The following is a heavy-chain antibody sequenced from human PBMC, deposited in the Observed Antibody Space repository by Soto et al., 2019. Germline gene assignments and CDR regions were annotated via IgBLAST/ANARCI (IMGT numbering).Heavy chain of an antibody. J-gene: IGHJ3*01. D-gene: IGHD6-6*01. CDR1: GFTFSTYG. V-gene: IGHV3-30*18. Sequence: QVQLVESGGGVVQPGRSLRLSCAASGFTFSTYGMHWVRQAPGKGLEWVALIAYDGSNKYYADSVKGRFTISRDNSKNTLYLQMNSLRDEDTAVYYGAKGAYDYGTSSLAFHFWGQGTMVTVSS. CDR2: IAYDGSNK. CDR3: AKGAYDYGTSSLAFHF.